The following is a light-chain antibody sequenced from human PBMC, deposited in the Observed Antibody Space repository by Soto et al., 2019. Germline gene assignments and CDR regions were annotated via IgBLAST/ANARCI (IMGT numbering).Light chain of an antibody. V-gene: IGKV3-20*01. CDR3: QQYGGSPIT. CDR1: QSVTTK. Sequence: EIVLTQSPGTLSLSPGERATLSCRASQSVTTKLAWYQHKPGQAPRLLISGASSRATGIPDRFSGSGSETDFTLIISRLEPEDFALYYCQQYGGSPITFGQGTKVDIK. J-gene: IGKJ1*01. CDR2: GAS.